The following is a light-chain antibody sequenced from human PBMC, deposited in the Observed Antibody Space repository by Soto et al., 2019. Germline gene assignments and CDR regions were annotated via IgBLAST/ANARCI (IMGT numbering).Light chain of an antibody. CDR1: QSVSSN. CDR3: QQYNNWPPDRT. V-gene: IGKV3-15*01. CDR2: GAS. J-gene: IGKJ1*01. Sequence: EIVMTQSPATLSVSPGERATLSCRASQSVSSNLSWYQQKPGQAPRRLLYGASTRATGIPARFSGSGSGTEFTLTISSLQSEDFAIYVCQQYNNWPPDRTFGQGTKVEIK.